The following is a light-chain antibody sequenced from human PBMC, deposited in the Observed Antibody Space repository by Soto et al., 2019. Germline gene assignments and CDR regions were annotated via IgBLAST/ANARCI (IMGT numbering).Light chain of an antibody. V-gene: IGKV3-20*01. CDR3: QQHRSSPPSWT. J-gene: IGKJ1*01. Sequence: EIVLTQSLGTLSLPPGERATLSCRASQSVSSSYLAWYQQKPGQPPRLLIFGASSRATGIPDRFSGSGSGTDFTLTISRLEPEDFAVYYCQQHRSSPPSWTFGQGTKVEIK. CDR1: QSVSSSY. CDR2: GAS.